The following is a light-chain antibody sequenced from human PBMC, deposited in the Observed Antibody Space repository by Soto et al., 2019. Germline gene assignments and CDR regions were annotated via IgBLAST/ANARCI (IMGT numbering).Light chain of an antibody. J-gene: IGKJ2*01. CDR1: QSLVHSDGNTY. Sequence: DIVLTQTPLSSPVTLGQPASISCRSSQSLVHSDGNTYFKWLQQSPGQTPRLLIYKISKRFPGVPDRISGSAEGTDFTQRISRVEAEDVGVYYCMQATQSYTFGQGPKMEIK. CDR2: KIS. CDR3: MQATQSYT. V-gene: IGKV2-24*01.